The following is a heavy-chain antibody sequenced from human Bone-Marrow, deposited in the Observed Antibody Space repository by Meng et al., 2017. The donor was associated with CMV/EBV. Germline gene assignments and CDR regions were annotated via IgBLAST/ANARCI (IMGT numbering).Heavy chain of an antibody. V-gene: IGHV1-2*02. CDR1: GYTFTGYY. Sequence: ASVKVSCKASGYTFTGYYMHWVRQAPGQGLEWMGWINPNSGGTNYAQKFQGRVTMTRDTSISTAYMELSRLTSDDTAKYYCARDIYNSGWLLAFWGQGTLVIVSS. CDR2: INPNSGGT. J-gene: IGHJ1*01. CDR3: ARDIYNSGWLLAF. D-gene: IGHD6-19*01.